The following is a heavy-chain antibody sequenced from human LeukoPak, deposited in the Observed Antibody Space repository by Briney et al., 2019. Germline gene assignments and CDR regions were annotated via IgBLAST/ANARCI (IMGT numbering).Heavy chain of an antibody. V-gene: IGHV3-53*01. D-gene: IGHD3-10*01. CDR3: ARESLYGSGSWGFLDY. CDR1: GFTFSSYW. Sequence: PGGSLRLSCAASGFTFSSYWMSWVRQAPGKGLEWVSVIYSGGSTYYADSVKGRFTISRDNSKNTLYLQMNSLRAEDTAVYYCARESLYGSGSWGFLDYWGQGTLVTVSS. J-gene: IGHJ4*02. CDR2: IYSGGST.